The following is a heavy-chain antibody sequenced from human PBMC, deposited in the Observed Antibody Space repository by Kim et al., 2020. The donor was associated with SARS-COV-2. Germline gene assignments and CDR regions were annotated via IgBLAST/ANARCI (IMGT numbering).Heavy chain of an antibody. CDR2: IIPIFGTA. CDR1: GGTFSSYA. J-gene: IGHJ6*02. Sequence: SVKVSCKASGGTFSSYAISWVRQAPGQGLEWMGGIIPIFGTANYAQKFQGRVTITADESTSTAYMELSSLRSEDTAVYYCAREEIGYGDYYYYGMDVWGQGTTVTVSS. D-gene: IGHD4-17*01. V-gene: IGHV1-69*13. CDR3: AREEIGYGDYYYYGMDV.